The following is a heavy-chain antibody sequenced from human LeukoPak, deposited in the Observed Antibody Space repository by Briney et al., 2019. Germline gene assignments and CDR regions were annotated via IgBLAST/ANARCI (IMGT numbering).Heavy chain of an antibody. Sequence: ASVKVSCKASGYTFTGYYMHWVRQAPGQGLEWMGWINPNSGGTNYALKFQGRVTMTRDTSISTAYMELSRLRSDDTAVYYCARDVVYYGSGSYRSDWAFDYWGQGTLVTVSS. J-gene: IGHJ4*02. CDR2: INPNSGGT. D-gene: IGHD3-10*01. CDR1: GYTFTGYY. CDR3: ARDVVYYGSGSYRSDWAFDY. V-gene: IGHV1-2*02.